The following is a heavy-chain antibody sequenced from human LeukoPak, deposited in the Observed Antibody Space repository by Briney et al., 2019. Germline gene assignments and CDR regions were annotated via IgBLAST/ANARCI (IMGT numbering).Heavy chain of an antibody. CDR3: ARVDWEGSGSYYFDY. J-gene: IGHJ4*02. D-gene: IGHD1-26*01. CDR1: GFTFSNYA. Sequence: GRSLKLSCAASGFTFSNYAIHWVRQAPGKGLEWVAVISYDGSNKYYADSVKGRFAISRDNSKNTLFLQMNNLRAEDTAVYYCARVDWEGSGSYYFDYWGQGTLVTVSS. CDR2: ISYDGSNK. V-gene: IGHV3-30*09.